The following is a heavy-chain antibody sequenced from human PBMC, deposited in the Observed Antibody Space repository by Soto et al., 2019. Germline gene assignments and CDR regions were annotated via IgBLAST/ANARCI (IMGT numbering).Heavy chain of an antibody. Sequence: GASVKVSCKASGHTFTGYFIHWLRQAPGQGLEWMGRMNPNSGATNYAPKFQGRVSMTRDTSIRTAYMELTSLRSDDTAVYYCANLHPTPDCFDHWGQGTLVTVSS. CDR3: ANLHPTPDCFDH. D-gene: IGHD2-15*01. CDR1: GHTFTGYF. V-gene: IGHV1-2*06. J-gene: IGHJ5*02. CDR2: MNPNSGAT.